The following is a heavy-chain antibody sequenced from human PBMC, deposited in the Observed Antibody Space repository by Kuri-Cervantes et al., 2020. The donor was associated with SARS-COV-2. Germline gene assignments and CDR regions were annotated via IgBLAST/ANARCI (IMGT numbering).Heavy chain of an antibody. CDR1: GGSFSGYY. J-gene: IGHJ6*02. Sequence: SQTLSLTCAVYGGSFSGYYWTWIRQPPGKGLEGIGEINHSGSTNYNPYPKSRVTISVNTSKNQFTLTLSSVTAAEAAVYYLARGPTQRCRNCSGMDVWGQGTTVTVSS. V-gene: IGHV4-34*01. D-gene: IGHD6-25*01. CDR2: INHSGST. CDR3: ARGPTQRCRNCSGMDV.